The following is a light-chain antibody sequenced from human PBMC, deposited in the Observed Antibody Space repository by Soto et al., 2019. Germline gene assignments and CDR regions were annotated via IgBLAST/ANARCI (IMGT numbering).Light chain of an antibody. J-gene: IGLJ1*01. Sequence: QSALTQPASVSVSPGQSITIACTGTSSDVGGHNYVSWYQHHPGRAPKLLIYEVSYRPSGVSDRFSGSKTGNTASLSISGLQAEDEADYYGCSYTSRSTHYVFGGGTKLTVL. CDR2: EVS. V-gene: IGLV2-14*01. CDR3: CSYTSRSTHYV. CDR1: SSDVGGHNY.